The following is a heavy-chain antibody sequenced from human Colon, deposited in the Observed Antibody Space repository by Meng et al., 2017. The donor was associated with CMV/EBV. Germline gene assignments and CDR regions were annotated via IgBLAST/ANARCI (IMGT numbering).Heavy chain of an antibody. V-gene: IGHV3-7*03. CDR2: IKQDGSET. Sequence: GESLKISCTSSQFSFNNFWMNWVRQAPGKGLEWVANIKQDGSETYYVDSVKGRFTVSRDNAKNSLYLQMNSLRSEDTALYYCAKDVGANFFYGLDVWGQGTTVTVSS. J-gene: IGHJ6*02. CDR1: QFSFNNFW. CDR3: AKDVGANFFYGLDV. D-gene: IGHD1-26*01.